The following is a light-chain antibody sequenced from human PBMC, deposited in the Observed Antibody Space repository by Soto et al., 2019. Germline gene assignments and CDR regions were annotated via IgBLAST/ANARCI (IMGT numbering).Light chain of an antibody. CDR2: KIS. Sequence: DVVMTQSPLSLPVTLGQPASISCRSSQSLVHSHGSTYLNWFLQRPGQSPRRLSYKISNRDSGVPDRFSGSGSGTDFTLKISRVEAGDVGVYYCMQGTHWPYTFGQGTKLEIK. CDR3: MQGTHWPYT. V-gene: IGKV2-30*02. J-gene: IGKJ2*01. CDR1: QSLVHSHGSTY.